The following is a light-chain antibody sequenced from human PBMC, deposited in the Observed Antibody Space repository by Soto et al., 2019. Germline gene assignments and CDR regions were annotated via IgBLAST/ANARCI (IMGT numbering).Light chain of an antibody. CDR1: QSISSW. J-gene: IGKJ1*01. CDR2: EAS. V-gene: IGKV1-5*03. CDR3: QQYNIYPWT. Sequence: DIQMTQSPSTLSASVGDRVTITCRASQSISSWLAWYQQKPGKAPKVLIYEASSLVSGVPSRFTDSGSGTEFNLTITGLQPDDFATYYCQQYNIYPWTFGQGTKVEIK.